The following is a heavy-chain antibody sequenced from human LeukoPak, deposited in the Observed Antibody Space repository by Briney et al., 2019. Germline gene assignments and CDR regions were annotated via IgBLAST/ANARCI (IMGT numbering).Heavy chain of an antibody. V-gene: IGHV3-21*06. CDR3: ARETGYSSSWYAYYYMDV. J-gene: IGHJ6*03. CDR1: GFTFTSYS. D-gene: IGHD6-13*01. CDR2: ISSSSLYI. Sequence: PGGSLRLSCAASGFTFTSYSMNWVRQAPGKGLEWVSSISSSSLYIYYADSVKGRFTISRDNAKNSLYLQMNSLRAEDTAVYYCARETGYSSSWYAYYYMDVWGKGTTVTVSS.